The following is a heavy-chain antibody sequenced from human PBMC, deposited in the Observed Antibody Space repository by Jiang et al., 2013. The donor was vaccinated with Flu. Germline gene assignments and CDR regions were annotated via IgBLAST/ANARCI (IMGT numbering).Heavy chain of an antibody. CDR3: AREGAPVGAVYFDY. Sequence: ASGFTFSSYWMSWVRQAPGKGLEWVANIKQDGSEKYYVDSVKGRFTISRDNAKNSLYLQMNSLRAEDTAVYYCAREGAPVGAVYFDYWGQGTLVTVSS. J-gene: IGHJ4*02. CDR1: GFTFSSYW. D-gene: IGHD1-26*01. V-gene: IGHV3-7*01. CDR2: IKQDGSEK.